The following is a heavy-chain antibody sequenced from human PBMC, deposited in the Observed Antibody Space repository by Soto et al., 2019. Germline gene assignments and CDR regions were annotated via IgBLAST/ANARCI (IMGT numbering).Heavy chain of an antibody. Sequence: EVQLLESGGGLVQPGGSLRLSCAASGFTFSSDAMSWVRQSPGKGLEWVSAISGDGESTYYADSVKGRFTISRDNSKNTLNLQMNSLRAEDTAVYYCAKLRWGSDNWFDPWGQGTLVTVSS. V-gene: IGHV3-23*01. J-gene: IGHJ5*02. CDR1: GFTFSSDA. CDR3: AKLRWGSDNWFDP. CDR2: ISGDGEST. D-gene: IGHD3-10*01.